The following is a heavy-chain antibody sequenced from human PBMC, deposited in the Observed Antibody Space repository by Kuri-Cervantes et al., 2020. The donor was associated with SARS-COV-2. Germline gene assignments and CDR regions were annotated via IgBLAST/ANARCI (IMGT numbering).Heavy chain of an antibody. CDR2: IYYSGST. CDR3: ARSTPFRRLVVISQGGAFDI. V-gene: IGHV4-39*01. Sequence: SETLSLTCTVSGGSISSSFYYWSWIRQPPGKGLEWIGSIYYSGSTYYIPSLKSRVTISVDTSKNQFSLKLSSVTAADTAVYYCARSTPFRRLVVISQGGAFDIWGQGTMVTVSS. CDR1: GGSISSSFYY. J-gene: IGHJ3*02. D-gene: IGHD3-22*01.